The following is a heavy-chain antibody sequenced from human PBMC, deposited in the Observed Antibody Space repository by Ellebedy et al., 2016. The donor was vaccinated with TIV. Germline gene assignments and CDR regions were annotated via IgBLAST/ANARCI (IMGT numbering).Heavy chain of an antibody. Sequence: PGGSLRLSCVASGFTFSSYAMSWVRQAPGKGLEWVSAIDKSGYSTYYADSVKGRFTISRDNSKNTLYLLMISLRGEDTAIYYCAKDLAAGTTLRLDYWGQGTLVTVSS. V-gene: IGHV3-23*01. CDR3: AKDLAAGTTLRLDY. CDR2: IDKSGYST. D-gene: IGHD1-7*01. J-gene: IGHJ4*02. CDR1: GFTFSSYA.